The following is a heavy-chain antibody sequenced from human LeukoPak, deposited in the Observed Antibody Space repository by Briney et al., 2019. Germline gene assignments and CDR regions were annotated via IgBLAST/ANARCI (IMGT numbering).Heavy chain of an antibody. CDR2: ISSSGSTI. CDR3: ARGLLEWWQYYYYGMDV. V-gene: IGHV3-11*01. J-gene: IGHJ6*02. CDR1: GFTFSDYY. Sequence: PGGSLRLSCAASGFTFSDYYMSWIRQAPGKGLEGVPYISSSGSTIYYADSVKGRFTISRDNAKNSLYLQMNSLRAEDTAVYYCARGLLEWWQYYYYGMDVWGQGTTVTVSS. D-gene: IGHD3-3*01.